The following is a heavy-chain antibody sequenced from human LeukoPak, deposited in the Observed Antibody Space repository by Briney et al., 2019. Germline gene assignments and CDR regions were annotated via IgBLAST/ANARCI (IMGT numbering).Heavy chain of an antibody. CDR2: IKQDGSEK. J-gene: IGHJ3*02. D-gene: IGHD3-10*01. CDR3: ARGGRRYYYGSGSYYSPFDT. Sequence: PGGSLRLSCAASGSTFSSYWMSWVRQAPGKGLEWVANIKQDGSEKYYVDSVKGRFTISRDNAKNSLYLQMNSLRAEDTAVYYCARGGRRYYYGSGSYYSPFDTWGQGTMVTVSS. CDR1: GSTFSSYW. V-gene: IGHV3-7*01.